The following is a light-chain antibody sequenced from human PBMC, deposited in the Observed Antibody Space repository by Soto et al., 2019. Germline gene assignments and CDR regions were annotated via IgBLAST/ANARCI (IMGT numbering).Light chain of an antibody. J-gene: IGKJ1*01. V-gene: IGKV1-27*01. CDR2: AAS. CDR1: QGISNY. CDR3: QKYNTPPRT. Sequence: DTQMTQSPSSLSASVGDRVSITCRASQGISNYLAWYQHKPGEVPKLLIYAASTLQSGVPSRFSASGSGTDFTLTISSLQPEDVATYYCQKYNTPPRTFGQGTKVEIK.